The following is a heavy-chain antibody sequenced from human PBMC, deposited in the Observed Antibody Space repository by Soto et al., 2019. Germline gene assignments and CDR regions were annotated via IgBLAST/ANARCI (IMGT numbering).Heavy chain of an antibody. CDR1: GGSISSYY. J-gene: IGHJ4*02. CDR2: IYYSGST. V-gene: IGHV4-59*08. D-gene: IGHD6-19*01. Sequence: PSETLSLTCTVSGGSISSYYWSWIRQPPGKGLEWIGYIYYSGSTDYNPSLKSRVTISVDTSKNQFSLKLSSVTAADTAVYYCATTGVAAPFDYWGQGTLVTVSS. CDR3: ATTGVAAPFDY.